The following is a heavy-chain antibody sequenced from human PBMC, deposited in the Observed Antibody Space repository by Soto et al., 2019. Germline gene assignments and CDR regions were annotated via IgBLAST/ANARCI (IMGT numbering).Heavy chain of an antibody. D-gene: IGHD3-10*01. CDR1: GHTFSSHG. CDR3: ARVDPRGVAVVRDY. CDR2: ISGFNGQT. V-gene: IGHV1-18*01. J-gene: IGHJ4*02. Sequence: ASVQVSCKASGHTFSSHGFSWVRQAPGQGLEWMGWISGFNGQTNYALKFQGRVTLTTDASTSTAYMELRSLRSDDTAVYFCARVDPRGVAVVRDYWGQGTLVTVSS.